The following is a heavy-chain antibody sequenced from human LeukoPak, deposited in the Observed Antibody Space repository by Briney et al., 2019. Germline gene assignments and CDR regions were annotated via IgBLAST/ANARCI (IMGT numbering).Heavy chain of an antibody. D-gene: IGHD6-13*01. CDR2: VNTNDANT. Sequence: ASVKVSCKASGYTFTSFGISWVRQAPGQGPEWMGWVNTNDANTYYAQRFQGRLTMTTDTSTSTAYMELRSLTSDDTAVYYCARGAAAAGLDYWGQGTLVTVSS. V-gene: IGHV1-18*01. J-gene: IGHJ4*02. CDR3: ARGAAAAGLDY. CDR1: GYTFTSFG.